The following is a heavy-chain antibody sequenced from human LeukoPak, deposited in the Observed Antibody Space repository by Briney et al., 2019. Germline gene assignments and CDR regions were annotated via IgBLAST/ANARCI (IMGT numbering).Heavy chain of an antibody. Sequence: SETLSLTCSVSGDSTTSYYWGWIRQSPGKGPEWLGYVYKSGLFDYNSSLRGRVTMSIDRSKTQFSLKLSSVTAADTAVYYCARDPFPYALYYFDSWGQGTLVTVSS. CDR3: ARDPFPYALYYFDS. CDR2: VYKSGLF. CDR1: GDSTTSYY. J-gene: IGHJ4*02. V-gene: IGHV4-59*12. D-gene: IGHD2-21*01.